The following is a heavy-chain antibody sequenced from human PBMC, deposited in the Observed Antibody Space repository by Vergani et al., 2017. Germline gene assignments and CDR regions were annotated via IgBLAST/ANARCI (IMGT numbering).Heavy chain of an antibody. V-gene: IGHV3-43*01. Sequence: EVQLVESGGVVVQPGGSLRLSCAASGFTFDDYTMHWVRQAPGKGLEWVSLISWDGGSTYYADSVKGRFTISRDNSKNSLYLQMNSLRTEDTALYYCARGDYNDGYYYGMDVWGQGP. D-gene: IGHD4-11*01. J-gene: IGHJ6*02. CDR3: ARGDYNDGYYYGMDV. CDR1: GFTFDDYT. CDR2: ISWDGGST.